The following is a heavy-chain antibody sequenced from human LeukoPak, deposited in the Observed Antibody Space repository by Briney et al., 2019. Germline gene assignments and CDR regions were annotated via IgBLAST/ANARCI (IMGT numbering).Heavy chain of an antibody. CDR2: INLDGGDK. Sequence: QTGGCLRLSCGAFVHTFPLSWMRCATRAPGKAWEGVAHINLDGGDKHHADSVKGPFTISRDNPKHPLYLQMNSVRAEHTAGSYCAGDHDGKDYWGQGTLVTVSS. J-gene: IGHJ4*02. V-gene: IGHV3-7*01. CDR1: VHTFPLSW. CDR3: AGDHDGKDY.